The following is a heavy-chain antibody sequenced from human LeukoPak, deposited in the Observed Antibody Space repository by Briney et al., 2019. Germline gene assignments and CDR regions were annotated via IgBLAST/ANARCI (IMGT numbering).Heavy chain of an antibody. CDR2: MYYSGRT. V-gene: IGHV4-39*07. CDR1: GDSISSGTYY. D-gene: IGHD3-3*01. Sequence: PSETLSLTCTVSGDSISSGTYYWGWIRQPPGKGLEWIGSMYYSGRTYYNPSLKSRVTISGDTSKNQFSLKLSSVTAADTAVYYCARGIKRITIFGVVINGNDYWGQGTLVTVSS. CDR3: ARGIKRITIFGVVINGNDY. J-gene: IGHJ4*02.